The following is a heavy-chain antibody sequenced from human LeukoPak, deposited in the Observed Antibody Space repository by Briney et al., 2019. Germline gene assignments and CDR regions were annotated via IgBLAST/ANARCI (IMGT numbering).Heavy chain of an antibody. D-gene: IGHD3-9*01. V-gene: IGHV1-46*01. CDR2: IIPSGDTT. CDR1: GNTFSSDY. J-gene: IGHJ4*02. CDR3: ARDHPLRYFDQYYFDY. Sequence: ASVKVSCKASGNTFSSDYMHWVRQAPGQGLEWMGRIIPSGDTTHYSQKFQGRVTITRDTSTSTVYLVLSSLRSEDTAVYYCARDHPLRYFDQYYFDYWGQGTLVTVSS.